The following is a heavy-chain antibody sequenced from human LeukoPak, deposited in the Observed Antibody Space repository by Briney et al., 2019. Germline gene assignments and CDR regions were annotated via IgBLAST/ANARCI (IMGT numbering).Heavy chain of an antibody. V-gene: IGHV1-3*01. D-gene: IGHD3-3*01. CDR3: ARFSFFLEWLLPDY. CDR2: INAGNGNT. CDR1: GYTFTSYA. J-gene: IGHJ4*02. Sequence: GASVKVSCKASGYTFTSYAMHWVRQAPGQRLEWMGWINAGNGNTKYSQKFQGRVTITRDTSASTAYMELSSLRSEDTAVYYCARFSFFLEWLLPDYWGQGTLVTVPS.